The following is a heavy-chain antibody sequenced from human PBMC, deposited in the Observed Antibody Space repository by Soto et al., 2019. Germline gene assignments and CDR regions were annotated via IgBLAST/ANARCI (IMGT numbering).Heavy chain of an antibody. D-gene: IGHD3-10*01. CDR1: GFTFSSYE. Sequence: GGSLRLSCAASGFTFSSYEMNWVRQAPGKGLEWVSYISSSGSTIFYADSVKGRFTISRDNAENSLYLQMNSLRAEDTAVYYCARDDGLGLAPYYGMDVWGQGTTVTVSS. CDR2: ISSSGSTI. CDR3: ARDDGLGLAPYYGMDV. V-gene: IGHV3-48*03. J-gene: IGHJ6*02.